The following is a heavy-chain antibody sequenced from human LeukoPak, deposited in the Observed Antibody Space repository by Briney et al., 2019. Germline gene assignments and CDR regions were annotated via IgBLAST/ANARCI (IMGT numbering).Heavy chain of an antibody. CDR2: ISWDGGST. J-gene: IGHJ4*02. V-gene: IGHV3-43D*03. D-gene: IGHD3-10*01. CDR3: SKSPAGREYYFDY. Sequence: PGGSLRLSXAASGFTFDDYAMHWVRQAPGKGMEWVSLISWDGGSTYYADSVKGRFTISRDNSKNSLYLQMNSLRAEDTALYYCSKSPAGREYYFDYWGQGTLVTVSS. CDR1: GFTFDDYA.